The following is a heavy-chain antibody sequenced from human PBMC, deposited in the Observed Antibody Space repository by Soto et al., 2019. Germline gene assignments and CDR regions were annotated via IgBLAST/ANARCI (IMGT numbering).Heavy chain of an antibody. CDR3: ARGGVSYCTNGVCPNYYYYGMDS. Sequence: QVQLVQSGAEVKKPGASVKVSCKASGYTFTSYAMHWVRQAPGQRLEWMGWINAGNGNTKYSQKFQSRVTITRDTSASTAYMELSSLRSEDTAVYYCARGGVSYCTNGVCPNYYYYGMDSWGQGTTVTVSS. J-gene: IGHJ6*02. CDR2: INAGNGNT. V-gene: IGHV1-3*01. CDR1: GYTFTSYA. D-gene: IGHD2-8*01.